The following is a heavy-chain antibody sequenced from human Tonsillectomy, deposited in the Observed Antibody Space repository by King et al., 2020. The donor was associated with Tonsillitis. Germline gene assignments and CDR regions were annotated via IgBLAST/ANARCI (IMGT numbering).Heavy chain of an antibody. J-gene: IGHJ4*02. V-gene: IGHV4-59*08. D-gene: IGHD4-17*01. CDR2: IYYSGST. Sequence: LQLQESGPGLVKPSETLSPTCTVSGGSISSYYWSWIRQPPGKGLEWIGYIYYSGSTNYNPSLKSRVTISVDTSKNQFSLKLSSVTAADTAVYYCASHNSTVTPLDYWGQGTLVTVSS. CDR1: GGSISSYY. CDR3: ASHNSTVTPLDY.